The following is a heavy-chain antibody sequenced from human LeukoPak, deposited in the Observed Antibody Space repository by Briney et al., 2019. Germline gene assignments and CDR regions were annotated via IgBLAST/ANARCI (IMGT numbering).Heavy chain of an antibody. J-gene: IGHJ4*02. CDR2: ITSGGTYT. CDR1: GFTFSTYN. CDR3: ARGHYDILTASYKWTPDY. Sequence: GGSLRLSCAASGFTFSTYNMNWVRQAPGKGLEWVSSITSGGTYTYYADSVKGRFTTSRDNAKNSLSLQLSSLRAEDTAVYYCARGHYDILTASYKWTPDYWGQGILVSVSS. D-gene: IGHD3-9*01. V-gene: IGHV3-21*06.